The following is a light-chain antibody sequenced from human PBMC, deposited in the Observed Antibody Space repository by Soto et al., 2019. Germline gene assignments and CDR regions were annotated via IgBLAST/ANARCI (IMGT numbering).Light chain of an antibody. CDR2: EVS. Sequence: QSVLTQPASVSGSPGQTITISCTGTNSDVGAYNYVSWYQQHPGKAPKLMIYEVSNRPSGVSDRFSGSKSGNTASLTISGLQAADEADYYCSSKRTTASLVFGSGTK. J-gene: IGLJ1*01. V-gene: IGLV2-14*01. CDR3: SSKRTTASLV. CDR1: NSDVGAYNY.